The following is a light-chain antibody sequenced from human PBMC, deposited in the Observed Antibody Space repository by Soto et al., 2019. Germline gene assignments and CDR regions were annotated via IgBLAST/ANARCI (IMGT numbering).Light chain of an antibody. J-gene: IGKJ4*01. CDR3: QQSYSTPT. Sequence: IQLTQSPSSLSASLGDRVTITCRASQGISSYLNWYQQKPGKAPKLLIYAASSLQSGVPSRFSGSGSGTDFTLTISSLQPEDFATYYCQQSYSTPTFGGGTKVDIK. CDR1: QGISSY. V-gene: IGKV1-39*01. CDR2: AAS.